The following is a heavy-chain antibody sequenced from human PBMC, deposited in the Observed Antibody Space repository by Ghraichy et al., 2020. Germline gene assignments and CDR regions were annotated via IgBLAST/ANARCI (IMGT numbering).Heavy chain of an antibody. V-gene: IGHV3-23*01. CDR2: ISGSGGNT. D-gene: IGHD2/OR15-2a*01. CDR3: AKVDQQNMVFLHPLDY. Sequence: GGSLRLSCVASGFTFNNYAMNWVRQAPGKGLEWLSAISGSGGNTYYADSVKGRFTISRDNSKNTLYLQMNSLRAEDTAVYYCAKVDQQNMVFLHPLDYWGQGTLVTVSS. J-gene: IGHJ4*01. CDR1: GFTFNNYA.